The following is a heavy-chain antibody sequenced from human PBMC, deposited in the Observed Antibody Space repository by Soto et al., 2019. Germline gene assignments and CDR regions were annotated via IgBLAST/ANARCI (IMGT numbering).Heavy chain of an antibody. D-gene: IGHD4-17*01. V-gene: IGHV4-59*01. CDR1: GGSISSYY. Sequence: PSETLSLTCTVSGGSISSYYWSWTRQPPGKGLEWIGYIYYSGSTNYNPSLKSRVTISVDTSKNQFSLKLSSVTAADTAVYYCARGSDGDYLTGIYYYYYMDVWGKGTTVTVSS. J-gene: IGHJ6*03. CDR3: ARGSDGDYLTGIYYYYYMDV. CDR2: IYYSGST.